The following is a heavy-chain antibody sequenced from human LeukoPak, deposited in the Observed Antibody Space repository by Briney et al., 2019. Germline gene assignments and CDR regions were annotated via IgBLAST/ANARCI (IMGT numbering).Heavy chain of an antibody. CDR1: GYTFTGYY. J-gene: IGHJ4*02. D-gene: IGHD2-15*01. CDR3: ARDLAVAATPGY. CDR2: INPNSGGT. V-gene: IGHV1-2*02. Sequence: ASVKVSCKASGYTFTGYYMHWVRQAPGRGLEWMGWINPNSGGTNYAQKFQGRVTMTRDTSISTAYMELSRLRSDDTAVYYCARDLAVAATPGYWGQGTLVTVSS.